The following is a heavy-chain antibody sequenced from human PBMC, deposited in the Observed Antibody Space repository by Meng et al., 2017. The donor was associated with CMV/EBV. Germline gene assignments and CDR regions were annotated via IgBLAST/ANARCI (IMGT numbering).Heavy chain of an antibody. CDR1: GLTVSSTY. CDR3: ATGLGEDGDYTGDF. D-gene: IGHD4-17*01. V-gene: IGHV3-53*01. J-gene: IGHJ4*02. CDR2: IYSSGTS. Sequence: GGSLRLSCVVSGLTVSSTYMSWVRQAPGKGLEWVSVIYSSGTSYHADSVKGRFTISRDNSKNTVFLQMNSLRAEDTAVYYCATGLGEDGDYTGDFWGQGTLVTVSS.